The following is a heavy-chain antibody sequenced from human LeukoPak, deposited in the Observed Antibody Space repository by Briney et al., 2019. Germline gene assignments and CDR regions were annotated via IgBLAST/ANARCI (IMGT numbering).Heavy chain of an antibody. CDR1: GYTFTSYY. CDR2: INPSGGST. D-gene: IGHD2-15*01. Sequence: ASVKVSCKASGYTFTSYYMHWVRQAPGQGLEWMGIINPSGGSTSYAQKFQGRVTMTRDTSTSTVYMELGSLRSEDTAVYYCARVGDCSGGSCSARKASRWPPEDYWGQGTLVTVSS. J-gene: IGHJ4*02. V-gene: IGHV1-46*03. CDR3: ARVGDCSGGSCSARKASRWPPEDY.